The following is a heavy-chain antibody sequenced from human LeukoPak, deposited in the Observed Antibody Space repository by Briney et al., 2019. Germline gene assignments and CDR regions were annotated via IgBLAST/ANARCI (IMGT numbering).Heavy chain of an antibody. J-gene: IGHJ4*02. V-gene: IGHV4-59*08. CDR2: IYYSGST. Sequence: SETLSLTCTVSGGSISSYYWSWVRQPPGKGLEWIGYIYYSGSTNYNPSLKSRVTISVDTSKNQLSLKLSSVTAADTAVYYCARQRRPYYDILTGYYGNYFDYWGQGTLVTVSS. CDR1: GGSISSYY. CDR3: ARQRRPYYDILTGYYGNYFDY. D-gene: IGHD3-9*01.